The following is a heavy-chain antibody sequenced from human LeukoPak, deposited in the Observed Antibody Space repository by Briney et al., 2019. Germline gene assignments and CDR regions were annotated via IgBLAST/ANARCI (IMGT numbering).Heavy chain of an antibody. Sequence: SETLSLTCTVSGGSISSGGYYWSWIRQHPGKGLEWIGYIYYSGSTYYNPSLKSRVTVSVDTSKNQFSLKLSSVTAAETAVYYCAREDTAMGYFDYWGQGTLVTVSS. V-gene: IGHV4-31*03. J-gene: IGHJ4*02. CDR1: GGSISSGGYY. CDR3: AREDTAMGYFDY. CDR2: IYYSGST. D-gene: IGHD5-18*01.